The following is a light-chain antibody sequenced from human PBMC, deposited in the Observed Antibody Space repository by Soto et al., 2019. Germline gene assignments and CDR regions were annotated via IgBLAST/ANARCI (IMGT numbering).Light chain of an antibody. CDR1: TGAVTSGHY. CDR2: ETS. V-gene: IGLV7-46*01. Sequence: QAVVTQEPSLTVSPGGTVTLTCGSSTGAVTSGHYPYWFQQKPGQAPRTLIYETSNKHSWTPARFSGSLLGGKAALTLSGAQPEDEAEYYCLLSYSGAWVFGGGTKVTVL. CDR3: LLSYSGAWV. J-gene: IGLJ3*02.